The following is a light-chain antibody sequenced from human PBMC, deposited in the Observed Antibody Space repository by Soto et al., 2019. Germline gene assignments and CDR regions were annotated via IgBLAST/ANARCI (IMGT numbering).Light chain of an antibody. CDR3: QEYNSYWT. V-gene: IGKV3-20*01. J-gene: IGKJ1*01. Sequence: EIVLKQSPGTLSFSPVEIAPLFCWASQSVTTNSLAWYQQKRGQAPRLLIYDESTRATGVPDRFSGSGSGTDFTLTISRLEPEDFALYYCQEYNSYWTFGQGTKVDIK. CDR2: DES. CDR1: QSVTTNS.